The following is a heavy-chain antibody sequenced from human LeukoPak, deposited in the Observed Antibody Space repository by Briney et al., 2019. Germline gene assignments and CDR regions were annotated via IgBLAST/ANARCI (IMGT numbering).Heavy chain of an antibody. D-gene: IGHD4-17*01. CDR2: IYYSGST. Sequence: TLSLTCTVSGGSISSGDYYWSWIRQHPGKGLEWIGYIYYSGSTYYNPSLKSRVTISVDTSKNQFSLKLSSVTAADTAVYYCARDPRYGEYGMDVWGQGTTVTVSS. J-gene: IGHJ6*02. CDR3: ARDPRYGEYGMDV. V-gene: IGHV4-31*03. CDR1: GGSISSGDYY.